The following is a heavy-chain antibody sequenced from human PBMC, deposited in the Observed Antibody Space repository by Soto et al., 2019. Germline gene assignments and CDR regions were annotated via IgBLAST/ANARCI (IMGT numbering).Heavy chain of an antibody. J-gene: IGHJ4*02. CDR2: ISRDGRST. CDR1: GFTFSMHS. CDR3: VKEANPFINTLVVLIFDY. Sequence: PGGSLRLSCSASGFTFSMHSMHWVRQNPGKALEYVSAISRDGRSTFYADSVKGRFTISRDNSKNTLYLRMNSLRSDDTAVYYCVKEANPFINTLVVLIFDYWGQGTQVTVSS. D-gene: IGHD3-22*01. V-gene: IGHV3-64D*08.